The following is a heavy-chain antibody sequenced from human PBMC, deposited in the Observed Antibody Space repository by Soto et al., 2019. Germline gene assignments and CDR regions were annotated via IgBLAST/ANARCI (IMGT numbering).Heavy chain of an antibody. Sequence: PGGSLRLSXAASGFTFSDHYMDWVRQAPGRSLEWGGRARNKANRYTTEYAASVKGRFTISRDDSKNSLYLQMNSLKAEDTAVYYCARYCSSTSCSSLYYYFGMDVWGQGTTVTVSS. D-gene: IGHD2-2*01. V-gene: IGHV3-72*01. CDR1: GFTFSDHY. CDR2: ARNKANRYTT. J-gene: IGHJ6*02. CDR3: ARYCSSTSCSSLYYYFGMDV.